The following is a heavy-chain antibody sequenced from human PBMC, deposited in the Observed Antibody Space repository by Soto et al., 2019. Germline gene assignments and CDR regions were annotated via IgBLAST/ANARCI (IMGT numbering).Heavy chain of an antibody. D-gene: IGHD2-21*02. CDR2: FDPEDGET. CDR3: ATPGHIVVVTSWDAFDI. J-gene: IGHJ3*02. V-gene: IGHV1-24*01. Sequence: WIRQSPSRGLEWLGGFDPEDGETIYAQRFQGRVTMTQDTSTDTAYMELSSLRSEDTAIYYCATPGHIVVVTSWDAFDIWGQGTLVTVSS.